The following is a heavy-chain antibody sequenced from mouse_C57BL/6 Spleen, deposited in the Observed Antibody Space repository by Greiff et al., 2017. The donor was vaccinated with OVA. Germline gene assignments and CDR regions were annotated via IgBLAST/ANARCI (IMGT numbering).Heavy chain of an antibody. J-gene: IGHJ2*01. CDR1: GYTFTDYE. CDR2: IDPENGGT. V-gene: IGHV1-15*01. CDR3: TREGY. Sequence: VQLLQSGAELVRPGASVTLSCKASGYTFTDYEMHWVKQTPVHGLEWIGAIDPENGGTAYNQKFKGKAILTADKSSSTAYMELRSLTSEDSAVYYWTREGYWGQGTTLTVSS.